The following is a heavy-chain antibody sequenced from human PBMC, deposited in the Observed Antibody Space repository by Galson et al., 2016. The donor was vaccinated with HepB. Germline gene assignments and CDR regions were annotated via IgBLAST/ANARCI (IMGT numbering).Heavy chain of an antibody. D-gene: IGHD2-2*01. CDR2: IIGILEIA. CDR3: AGSTVVVPGVCDY. V-gene: IGHV1-69*10. J-gene: IGHJ4*02. CDR1: GGTLNNFG. Sequence: QSGAEVKKPGESLKISCKASGGTLNNFGVTWVRQAPGQGLEWMGGIIGILEIADYAQKFQGRATLPADKSTSTVYMELSSLKSEDTAVYYCAGSTVVVPGVCDYWGQGTLVTVSS.